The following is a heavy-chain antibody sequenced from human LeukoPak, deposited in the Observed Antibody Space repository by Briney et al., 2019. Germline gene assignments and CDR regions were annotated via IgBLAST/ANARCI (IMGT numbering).Heavy chain of an antibody. Sequence: GASVKVSCKASGYTFTKYYMFWVRQAPGQGLERMGRINPSSGGTDYAQKFQGRVTMTRDTSISTAYMELSRLRSDDTAVYYCARGRLGTDGDYWGQGTLVTVSS. CDR1: GYTFTKYY. CDR3: ARGRLGTDGDY. V-gene: IGHV1-2*06. J-gene: IGHJ4*02. D-gene: IGHD3-16*01. CDR2: INPSSGGT.